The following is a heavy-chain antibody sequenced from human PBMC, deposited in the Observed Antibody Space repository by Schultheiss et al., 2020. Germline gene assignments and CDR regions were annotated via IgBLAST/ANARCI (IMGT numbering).Heavy chain of an antibody. CDR2: IAGSGGGI. V-gene: IGHV3-23*01. Sequence: GGSLRLSCAASGFTFSNYAMTWVRQAPGQGLEWVSVIAGSGGGIYYADSVKGRFTISRDNSKNTLYLQMNSLRAEDTAVYYCARARKGAQPFDYWGQGTLVTVSS. CDR1: GFTFSNYA. CDR3: ARARKGAQPFDY. D-gene: IGHD1-14*01. J-gene: IGHJ4*02.